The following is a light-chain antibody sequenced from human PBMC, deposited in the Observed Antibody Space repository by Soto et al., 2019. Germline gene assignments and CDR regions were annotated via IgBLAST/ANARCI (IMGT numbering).Light chain of an antibody. V-gene: IGKV1-39*01. CDR1: QTISYY. CDR2: SAS. CDR3: QQTYRLPWT. J-gene: IGKJ1*01. Sequence: DIQMTQSPSYLSASVGDRVTIACRASQTISYYVNWYQQKPGKAPMLLIYSASSLQSGVPSRFSGSGSGTDLTLTINSLQPEDFATYICQQTYRLPWTFGQGTKVDIK.